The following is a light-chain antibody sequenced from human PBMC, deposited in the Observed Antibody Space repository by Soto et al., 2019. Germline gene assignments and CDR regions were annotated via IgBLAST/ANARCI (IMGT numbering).Light chain of an antibody. CDR1: SSDVGSYNP. V-gene: IGLV2-23*02. Sequence: QSVLTQPASVSGSPGQSITISCTGTSSDVGSYNPVSWYQQHPGKAPKLMIYEVSKRPSGVSNRFSGSKSGNTASLTISGLQAEDEADYYCCSYAGSSYVFGTGTKVT. J-gene: IGLJ1*01. CDR2: EVS. CDR3: CSYAGSSYV.